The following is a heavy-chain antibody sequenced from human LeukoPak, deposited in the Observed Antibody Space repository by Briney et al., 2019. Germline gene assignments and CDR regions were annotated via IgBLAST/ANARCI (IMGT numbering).Heavy chain of an antibody. CDR3: ARGPVAPYYGLDV. J-gene: IGHJ6*02. D-gene: IGHD2-15*01. V-gene: IGHV3-53*01. CDR1: GFTFSSYA. Sequence: GGSLRLSCAASGFTFSSYAMSWVRQPPGKGLEWVLVIYSGGSTYYAKSVKGRFTISRDNSKNTLYLQMNSLRVEDTAVYYCARGPVAPYYGLDVWGQGTTVTVSS. CDR2: IYSGGST.